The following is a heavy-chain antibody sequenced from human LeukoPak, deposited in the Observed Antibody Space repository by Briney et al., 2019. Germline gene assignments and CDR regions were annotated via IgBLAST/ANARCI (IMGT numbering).Heavy chain of an antibody. Sequence: ASVKVSCKASGGTFSSYAISWVRQAPGQGLEWMGGIIPIFGTANYAQKFQGRVTITRNTSISTAYMELSSLRSEDTAVYYCARGKGFLEWLSHDDAFDIWGQGTMVTVSS. D-gene: IGHD3-3*01. CDR3: ARGKGFLEWLSHDDAFDI. CDR2: IIPIFGTA. CDR1: GGTFSSYA. V-gene: IGHV1-69*05. J-gene: IGHJ3*02.